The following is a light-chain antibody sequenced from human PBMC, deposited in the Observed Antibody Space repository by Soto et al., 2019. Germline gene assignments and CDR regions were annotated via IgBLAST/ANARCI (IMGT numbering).Light chain of an antibody. CDR2: EAS. Sequence: DIQMTQSPSTLSASVGDRVTITCRASQSISGSLAWYQQKPGKAPKLLIYEASNLKSGVTSRFSGSGSGTEYTLTIIILQPEYFARYYCQQYIGYVTFGQGTRVAIK. V-gene: IGKV1-5*03. CDR3: QQYIGYVT. J-gene: IGKJ1*01. CDR1: QSISGS.